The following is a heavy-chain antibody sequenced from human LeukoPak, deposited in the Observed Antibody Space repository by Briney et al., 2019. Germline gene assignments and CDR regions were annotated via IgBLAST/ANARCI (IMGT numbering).Heavy chain of an antibody. D-gene: IGHD1-26*01. V-gene: IGHV3-53*01. Sequence: GESLRLSCAASGLAVSSNYMSWVRQAPGKGLEWVSAIYSGGSTYYADSERGRFTISRDHSKNTLYLQMNSLRAEDTAVHYCARSIYSGSYYFDYWGQGTLVTVSS. CDR3: ARSIYSGSYYFDY. CDR2: IYSGGST. J-gene: IGHJ4*02. CDR1: GLAVSSNY.